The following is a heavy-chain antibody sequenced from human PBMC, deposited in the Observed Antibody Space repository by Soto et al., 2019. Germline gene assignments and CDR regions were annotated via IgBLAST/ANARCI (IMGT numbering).Heavy chain of an antibody. Sequence: PSRTLSLTCAISGDSVSSNSASWSVIRQCPSRGLGWLGRTYYRSKWYNDYAVSVKSRITINPDTSKNQFSLQLNSVTPEDTAVYYCARDKAAEAQRGRYYYYYGMDVWGQGTTVTVSS. CDR1: GDSVSSNSAS. J-gene: IGHJ6*02. D-gene: IGHD3-16*01. CDR2: TYYRSKWYN. CDR3: ARDKAAEAQRGRYYYYYGMDV. V-gene: IGHV6-1*01.